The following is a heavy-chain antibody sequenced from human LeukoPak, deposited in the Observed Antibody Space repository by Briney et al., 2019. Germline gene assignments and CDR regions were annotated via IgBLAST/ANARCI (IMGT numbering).Heavy chain of an antibody. Sequence: SETLSLTCTVSGGSISSGSYYWSWIRQPAGKGLEWIGRIYTSGSTNYNPSLKSRVTISVDTSKNQFSLKLSSVTAADTAVYYCAREDIVATEPDYWGQGTLVTVSS. CDR2: IYTSGST. J-gene: IGHJ4*02. CDR1: GGSISSGSYY. V-gene: IGHV4-61*02. D-gene: IGHD5-12*01. CDR3: AREDIVATEPDY.